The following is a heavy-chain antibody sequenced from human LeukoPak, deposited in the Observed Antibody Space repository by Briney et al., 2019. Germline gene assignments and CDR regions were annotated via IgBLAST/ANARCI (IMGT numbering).Heavy chain of an antibody. CDR1: GFTFSSYW. J-gene: IGHJ4*02. CDR3: AKIAVAGTWVDY. CDR2: INSDGSST. Sequence: GGSLRLSCAASGFTFSSYWMHWVRQAPGKGLVWVSRINSDGSSTSYADSVKGRFTISRDNAKNTLYLQMNSLRAEDTAVYYCAKIAVAGTWVDYWGQGTLVTVSS. V-gene: IGHV3-74*01. D-gene: IGHD6-19*01.